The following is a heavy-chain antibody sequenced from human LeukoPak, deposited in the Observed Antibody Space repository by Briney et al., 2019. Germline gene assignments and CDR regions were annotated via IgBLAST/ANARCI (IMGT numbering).Heavy chain of an antibody. V-gene: IGHV4-34*01. J-gene: IGHJ6*03. CDR1: GGSFSGYY. CDR2: INHSGST. D-gene: IGHD4-11*01. CDR3: AREKDYSNYYYYYYMDV. Sequence: SETLSLTCAVYGGSFSGYYWSWIRQPPGKGLEWIGEINHSGSTNYNPSLKSRVTISVDTSKNQFSLKLSSVTAADTAVYYCAREKDYSNYYYYYYMDVWGKGTTVTVSS.